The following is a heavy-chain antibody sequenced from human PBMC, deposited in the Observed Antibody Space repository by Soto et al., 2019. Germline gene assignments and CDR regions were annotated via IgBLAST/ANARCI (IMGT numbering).Heavy chain of an antibody. D-gene: IGHD3-16*01. CDR3: ARDRVAGIWGDAFDI. CDR1: GYTFTNHG. CDR2: INPYNANT. V-gene: IGHV1-18*04. J-gene: IGHJ3*02. Sequence: ASVKVSCETSGYTFTNHGINWVRQAPGQGLEWMGWINPYNANTNYAQKLQGRGTMTTDTSTSTAYMDLRSLTSDDTAVYYCARDRVAGIWGDAFDIWGQGTMVTVSS.